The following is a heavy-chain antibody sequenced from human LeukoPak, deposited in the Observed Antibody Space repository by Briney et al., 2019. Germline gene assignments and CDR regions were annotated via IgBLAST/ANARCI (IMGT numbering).Heavy chain of an antibody. V-gene: IGHV4-39*07. D-gene: IGHD3-9*01. Sequence: SETLSLTCTVSGGSISSSSYYWGWIRQPPGKGLEWIGSIYYSGSTYYNPSLKSRVTISVDMSKIQFSLKLSSVTAADTAVYYCARGRLRYFDWLSTDFDYWGQGILVTVSS. CDR2: IYYSGST. CDR1: GGSISSSSYY. J-gene: IGHJ4*02. CDR3: ARGRLRYFDWLSTDFDY.